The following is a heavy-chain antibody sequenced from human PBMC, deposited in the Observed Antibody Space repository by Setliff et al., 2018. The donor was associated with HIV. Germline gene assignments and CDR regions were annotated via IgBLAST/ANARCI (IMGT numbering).Heavy chain of an antibody. J-gene: IGHJ6*04. V-gene: IGHV5-51*01. CDR1: EYFFRTSW. CDR2: IFPLDSET. Sequence: PGESLKISCKGPEYFFRTSWIGWVRQLPGKGLEWVAVIFPLDSETRYNPSLEGHVTISVGKSINTAYLQWSSLRASDTAVYYCTRHPLQPEVSGYFYLMDVWGTGTTVTVSS. CDR3: TRHPLQPEVSGYFYLMDV. D-gene: IGHD2-21*01.